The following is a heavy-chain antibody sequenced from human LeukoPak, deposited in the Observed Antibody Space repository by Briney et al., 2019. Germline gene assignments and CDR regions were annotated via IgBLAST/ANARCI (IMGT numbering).Heavy chain of an antibody. D-gene: IGHD3-16*01. Sequence: SETLSLTCAVSGGSISSSTYYWGWIRQPPGKGLEWIGSIYYSGSTYYNPSLKSRVTISVDTSTNQLSLKMNSVTAADTAVYYCTRRGEVYWYFDLWGRGTLVTVSS. CDR3: TRRGEVYWYFDL. CDR1: GGSISSSTYY. CDR2: IYYSGST. J-gene: IGHJ2*01. V-gene: IGHV4-39*07.